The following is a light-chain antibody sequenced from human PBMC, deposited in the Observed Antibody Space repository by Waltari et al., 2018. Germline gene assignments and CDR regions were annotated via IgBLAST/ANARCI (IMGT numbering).Light chain of an antibody. J-gene: IGKJ4*01. CDR1: QSISSW. Sequence: DIQMTQSPASLSASVGQKVTITCQASQSISSWLAWYQQKPGKAPKSLISKASSLESGVPSRVSGRGSGTNFTLTISGLQPDDFATYYCQQYKSAPLTFGGGTKVEIK. CDR3: QQYKSAPLT. V-gene: IGKV1-5*03. CDR2: KAS.